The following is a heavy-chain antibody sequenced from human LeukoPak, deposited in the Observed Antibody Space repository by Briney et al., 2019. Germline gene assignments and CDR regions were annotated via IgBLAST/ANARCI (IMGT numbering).Heavy chain of an antibody. Sequence: SQTLSLTCAVSGGSISSGGYSWSWIRQPPGKGLEWIGYIYYSGSTYYNPSLKSRVTITVDTSKNQFSLKLSSVTAADTAVYYCARAGNTAMDYWGQGTLVTVSS. CDR1: GGSISSGGYS. V-gene: IGHV4-30-4*07. CDR3: ARAGNTAMDY. D-gene: IGHD5-18*01. CDR2: IYYSGST. J-gene: IGHJ4*02.